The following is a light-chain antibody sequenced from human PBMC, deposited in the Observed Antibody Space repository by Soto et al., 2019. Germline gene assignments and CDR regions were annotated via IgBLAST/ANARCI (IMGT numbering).Light chain of an antibody. Sequence: AIQMTQSPSSLSASVGDRVTITCRARQGIGNDLGWYQQKPGKAPNLLIYAASSLQSGVPSRFRGSGSGTDFTLTISSLQPADFATYTCLQSYRYPRTYGPGTRVDFK. J-gene: IGKJ1*01. CDR3: LQSYRYPRT. CDR1: QGIGND. CDR2: AAS. V-gene: IGKV1-6*01.